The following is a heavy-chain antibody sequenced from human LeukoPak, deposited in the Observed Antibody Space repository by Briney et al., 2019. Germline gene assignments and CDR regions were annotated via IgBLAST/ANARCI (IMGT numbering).Heavy chain of an antibody. CDR1: GASISVYY. CDR3: AREDRWSAVDY. J-gene: IGHJ4*02. V-gene: IGHV4-59*01. Sequence: SETLSLTCTVSGASISVYYWSWIRQPPGKGLEWIGHLYNSGSTNYNPSLKSRVAISLDTSKKQFSLKLYFVTAADTALYYCAREDRWSAVDYWGQGTLVTVSS. D-gene: IGHD4-23*01. CDR2: LYNSGST.